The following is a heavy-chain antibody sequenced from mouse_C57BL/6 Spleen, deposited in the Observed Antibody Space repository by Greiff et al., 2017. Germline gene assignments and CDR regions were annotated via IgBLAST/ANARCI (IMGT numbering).Heavy chain of an antibody. CDR3: ARSLYGSSYYFDY. Sequence: EVKLVESGGGLVKPGGSLKLSCAASGFTFSSYAMSWVRQTPEKRLEWVATISDGGSYTYYPDNVKGRFTISRDNAKNNLYLQMSHLKSEDTAMYYCARSLYGSSYYFDYWGQGTTLTVSS. CDR1: GFTFSSYA. J-gene: IGHJ2*01. V-gene: IGHV5-4*03. CDR2: ISDGGSYT. D-gene: IGHD1-1*01.